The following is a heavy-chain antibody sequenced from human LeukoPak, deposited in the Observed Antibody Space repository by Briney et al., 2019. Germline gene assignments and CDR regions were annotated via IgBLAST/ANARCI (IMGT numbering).Heavy chain of an antibody. CDR1: GGSFSGYY. CDR3: ARGPPLSTDAFDI. CDR2: INHSGST. V-gene: IGHV4-34*01. J-gene: IGHJ3*02. Sequence: SETLSLTCAVYGGSFSGYYWSWIRQPPGKGLEWIEEINHSGSTNYNPSLKSRVTISVDTSKNQFSLKLSSVTAADTAVYYCARGPPLSTDAFDIWGQGTMVTVSS. D-gene: IGHD3-16*01.